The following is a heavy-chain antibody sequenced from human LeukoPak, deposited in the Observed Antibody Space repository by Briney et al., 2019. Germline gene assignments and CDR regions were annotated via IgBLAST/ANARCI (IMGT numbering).Heavy chain of an antibody. Sequence: PGGSLRLSCAAFGFTFSSYWMSWVRQAPGKGLEWVANIKQDGSEKYYVDSVKGRFTISRDNAKNSLYLQMNSLRAEDTAVYYCARDPGITGTTAPAYYFDYWGQGTLVTVSS. CDR2: IKQDGSEK. D-gene: IGHD1-7*01. CDR3: ARDPGITGTTAPAYYFDY. J-gene: IGHJ4*02. CDR1: GFTFSSYW. V-gene: IGHV3-7*01.